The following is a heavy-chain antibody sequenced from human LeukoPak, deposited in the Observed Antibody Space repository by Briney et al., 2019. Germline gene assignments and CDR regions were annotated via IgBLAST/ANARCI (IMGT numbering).Heavy chain of an antibody. CDR2: IYYSGST. Sequence: SETLSLTCTVSGGSLSSSSYYWGWVRQPPGKGLEWIGNIYYSGSTYSNPSLKSRLTISLDTSQRQLSLRPSSVTAADTALYYCTRGSYDVLTGYSTLGEYWGQGTLVTVSS. D-gene: IGHD3-9*01. V-gene: IGHV4-39*01. CDR1: GGSLSSSSYY. CDR3: TRGSYDVLTGYSTLGEY. J-gene: IGHJ4*02.